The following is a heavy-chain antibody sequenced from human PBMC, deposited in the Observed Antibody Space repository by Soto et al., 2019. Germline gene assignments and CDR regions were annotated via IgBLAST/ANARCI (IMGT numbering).Heavy chain of an antibody. D-gene: IGHD1-26*01. CDR2: IKSKSAGETT. Sequence: EVQLVESGGGLVKPGGSLRLSCAASGFSFRTTWMAWVRQAPGKGLEWVGRIKSKSAGETTDYADPVKGRFTISRDDSKDTLYLHMDSPETGDTAVYYCSTGSPFSGRVFDYWGQGTLVTVSS. CDR3: STGSPFSGRVFDY. CDR1: GFSFRTTW. J-gene: IGHJ4*02. V-gene: IGHV3-15*05.